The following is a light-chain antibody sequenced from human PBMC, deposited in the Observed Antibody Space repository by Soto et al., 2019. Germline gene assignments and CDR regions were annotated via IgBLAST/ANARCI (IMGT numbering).Light chain of an antibody. CDR3: SSYTDVVTLEV. J-gene: IGLJ1*01. V-gene: IGLV2-11*01. Sequence: QSVLTQPRSVSGSPGQSVTISCTGTASDVGGYSYVSWYQQHPGKVPKLIIYDVSKWPSGVPDRFSGSKSGNTASLTISGLQSEDEADYYCSSYTDVVTLEVFGPGTKVTVL. CDR2: DVS. CDR1: ASDVGGYSY.